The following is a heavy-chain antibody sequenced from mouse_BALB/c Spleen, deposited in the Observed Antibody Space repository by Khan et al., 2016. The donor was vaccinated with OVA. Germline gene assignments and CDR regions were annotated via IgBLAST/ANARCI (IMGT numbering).Heavy chain of an antibody. V-gene: IGHV2-4*02. J-gene: IGHJ3*01. Sequence: QVRLQQSGPGLVQPSQSLSITCTVSDFSLTNYGVHWVRQSPGQGLEWLGVIWSGGSTDYNVAFISRLSITKDNSKRQVFFKMNSLQVDDTAIYYCARRDYGSSYGFAYWGQGTLVTVSA. D-gene: IGHD1-1*01. CDR2: IWSGGST. CDR3: ARRDYGSSYGFAY. CDR1: DFSLTNYG.